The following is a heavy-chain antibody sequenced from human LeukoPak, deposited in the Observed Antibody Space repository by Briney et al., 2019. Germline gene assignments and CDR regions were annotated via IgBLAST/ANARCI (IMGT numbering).Heavy chain of an antibody. Sequence: SVKVSCKASGFTFTSSAMQWVRQARGQRLEWIGWIVVGSGNTNYAQKFQERVTITRDMSTSTAYMELSSLRSEDMAVYYCAAEEATRGWFDPWGQGTLVTVSS. J-gene: IGHJ5*02. CDR2: IVVGSGNT. D-gene: IGHD1-26*01. V-gene: IGHV1-58*02. CDR1: GFTFTSSA. CDR3: AAEEATRGWFDP.